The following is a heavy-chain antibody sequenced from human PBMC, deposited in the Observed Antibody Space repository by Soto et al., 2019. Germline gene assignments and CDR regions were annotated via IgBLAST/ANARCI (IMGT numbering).Heavy chain of an antibody. J-gene: IGHJ2*01. D-gene: IGHD6-13*01. CDR1: GGSISSGGYS. V-gene: IGHV4-31*03. CDR3: ARQGGAAAAHWYFDL. CDR2: IYYSGST. Sequence: QVQLQESGPGLVKPSQTLSLTCTVSGGSISSGGYSWSWIRQHPGKGLEWIGYIYYSGSTYYNPSLKSRVTISVDTSKNQFSLKLSSVTAADTAVYYCARQGGAAAAHWYFDLWGRGTLVTVSS.